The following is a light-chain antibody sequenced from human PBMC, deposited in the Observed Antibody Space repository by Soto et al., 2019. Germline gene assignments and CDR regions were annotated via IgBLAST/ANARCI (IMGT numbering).Light chain of an antibody. CDR3: QQYRT. CDR1: QSVGSN. CDR2: GAS. Sequence: EIVMTQSPATLSVSPGERATLSCRASQSVGSNLAWYQQKPGQAPRLLIYGASARATGIPARFSGSGSGTEFTLTISSLQSGDCAVYYCQQYRTFGQGTKVEIK. V-gene: IGKV3-15*01. J-gene: IGKJ1*01.